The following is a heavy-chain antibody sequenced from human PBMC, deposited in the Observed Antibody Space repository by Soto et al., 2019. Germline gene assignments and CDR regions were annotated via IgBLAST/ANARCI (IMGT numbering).Heavy chain of an antibody. J-gene: IGHJ4*02. Sequence: QVQLVQSGAEVKKPGASVKVSCKASGYTFTSYDINWVRQATGQGLEWMGWMNPNSGNTGYAQKFQGRVTMTRDTAISTVYRQLSSQRSEDTAVNYWGRGVRSDYWGQGTLVTVSS. CDR3: GRGVRSDY. V-gene: IGHV1-8*02. CDR1: GYTFTSYD. CDR2: MNPNSGNT.